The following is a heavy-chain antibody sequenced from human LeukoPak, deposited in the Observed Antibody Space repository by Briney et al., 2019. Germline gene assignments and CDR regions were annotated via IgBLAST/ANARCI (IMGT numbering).Heavy chain of an antibody. CDR3: AKDLSYYDSSGYY. CDR1: GSTFSSYA. D-gene: IGHD3-22*01. Sequence: GGSLRLSCAASGSTFSSYAMSWVRQAPGKGLEWVSAISGSGGSTYYADSVKGRFTISRDNSKNTLYLQMNSLRAEDTAVYYCAKDLSYYDSSGYYWGQGTLVTVSS. V-gene: IGHV3-23*01. J-gene: IGHJ4*02. CDR2: ISGSGGST.